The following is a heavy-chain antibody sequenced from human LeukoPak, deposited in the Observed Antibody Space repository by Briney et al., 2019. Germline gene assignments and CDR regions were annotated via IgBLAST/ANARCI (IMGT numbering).Heavy chain of an antibody. D-gene: IGHD1-1*01. CDR1: GYILTNHY. J-gene: IGHJ3*01. CDR2: INPHSSDT. Sequence: GASVKVSCKASGYILTNHYMHWVRQAPGQGLEWMGWINPHSSDTKYAPKFRGRVTWTRGTSLNTTYMELSSLTSEDTATYYCARAHQLGAFDFWGQGTLVTVFS. CDR3: ARAHQLGAFDF. V-gene: IGHV1/OR15-1*04.